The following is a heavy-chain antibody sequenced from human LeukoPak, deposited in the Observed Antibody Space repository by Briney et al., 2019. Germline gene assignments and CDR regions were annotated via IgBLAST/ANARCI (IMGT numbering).Heavy chain of an antibody. D-gene: IGHD2-21*02. CDR1: GFTFSSYA. CDR2: ISYYGNNK. CDR3: AISQLAYCGGDCYSDAFDI. Sequence: PGGSLRLSCAASGFTFSSYAMHWVRQAPGKGLEWVAVISYYGNNKYYADSVKGRFTISRDNSKNTLYLQMNSLRPEDTAVYYCAISQLAYCGGDCYSDAFDIWGQGTMVTVSS. V-gene: IGHV3-30*04. J-gene: IGHJ3*02.